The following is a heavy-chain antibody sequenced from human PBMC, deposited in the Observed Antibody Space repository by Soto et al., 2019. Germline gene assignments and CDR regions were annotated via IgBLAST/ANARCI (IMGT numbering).Heavy chain of an antibody. J-gene: IGHJ4*02. CDR3: ARLRASTWYMGGYLDY. Sequence: GGSLRLSCAASGFTFSDYYMSWIRQAPGKGLEWVSYIVSSSSYTNYADSVKGRFTISRDNAKNSLFLEMNSLRAEDTAVYYCARLRASTWYMGGYLDYWGLGTLVTVSS. CDR2: IVSSSSYT. V-gene: IGHV3-11*06. D-gene: IGHD6-13*01. CDR1: GFTFSDYY.